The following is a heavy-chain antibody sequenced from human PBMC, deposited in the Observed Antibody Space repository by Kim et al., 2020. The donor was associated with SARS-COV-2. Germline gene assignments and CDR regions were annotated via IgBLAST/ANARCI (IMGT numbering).Heavy chain of an antibody. J-gene: IGHJ3*02. D-gene: IGHD3-22*01. CDR2: IYPGGST. CDR3: ARVQEGYYASSGSYHRLGAFDI. V-gene: IGHV3-53*01. CDR1: GLSVNVNY. Sequence: GGSLRLSCAASGLSVNVNYMAWVRQAPGKGLEWVSVIYPGGSTYYTDSVTGRFTFSRDNSKDTVYLQMNSLRVEDTALYYCARVQEGYYASSGSYHRLGAFDIWGQGTMVTVSS.